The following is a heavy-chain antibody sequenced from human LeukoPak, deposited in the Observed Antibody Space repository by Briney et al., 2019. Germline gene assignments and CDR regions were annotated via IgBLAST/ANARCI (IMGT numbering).Heavy chain of an antibody. J-gene: IGHJ4*02. CDR3: ARDRLKYCSSTSCYGGGSDY. CDR1: GGTFSSYA. CDR2: IIPIFGTA. V-gene: IGHV1-69*06. Sequence: ASVKVSCKASGGTFSSYAISWVRQAPGQGLEWMGGIIPIFGTANYGQKFQGRVTITADKSTSTAYMELSSLRSEDTAVYYCARDRLKYCSSTSCYGGGSDYWGQGTLVTVSS. D-gene: IGHD2-2*01.